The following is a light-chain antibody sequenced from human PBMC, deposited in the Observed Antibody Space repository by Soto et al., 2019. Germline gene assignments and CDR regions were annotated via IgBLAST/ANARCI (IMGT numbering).Light chain of an antibody. Sequence: EIVMTQSPATLSVSPGERATLSCRASQSVSSNLAWYRQKPGQPPRLLIYGASTRATGIPARFSGSGSGTEFTLTISSLQSEDFAVYYCQQYNNWPPTFGQGTRLEIK. V-gene: IGKV3-15*01. CDR3: QQYNNWPPT. CDR1: QSVSSN. J-gene: IGKJ5*01. CDR2: GAS.